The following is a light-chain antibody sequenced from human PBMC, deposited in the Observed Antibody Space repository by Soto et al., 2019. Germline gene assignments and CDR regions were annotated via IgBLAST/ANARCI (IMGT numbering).Light chain of an antibody. Sequence: IQLTKSPSSLSASVGDRVTITCRASQGISSYLAWYQQKPGKARKLLIYAASTWPSGVPSRFSGSGTGTGFTLTISSLQPGDFPPDYCQQLNSYPPWTFGQGTKVEIK. CDR3: QQLNSYPPWT. J-gene: IGKJ1*01. CDR1: QGISSY. V-gene: IGKV1-9*01. CDR2: AAS.